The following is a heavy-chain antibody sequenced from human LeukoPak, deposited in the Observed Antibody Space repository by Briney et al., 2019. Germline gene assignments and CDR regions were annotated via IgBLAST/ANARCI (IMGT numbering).Heavy chain of an antibody. CDR1: GYTLTELS. V-gene: IGHV1-24*01. Sequence: GASVKVSCEVSGYTLTELSMHWVRQAPGKGLEWMGGFDPEDGETIYAQKFQGRVTMTEDTSTDTAYMELSSLRSEDTAVYYCATATTVTTSYGYFDLWGRSTLVTVSS. CDR2: FDPEDGET. J-gene: IGHJ2*01. D-gene: IGHD4-17*01. CDR3: ATATTVTTSYGYFDL.